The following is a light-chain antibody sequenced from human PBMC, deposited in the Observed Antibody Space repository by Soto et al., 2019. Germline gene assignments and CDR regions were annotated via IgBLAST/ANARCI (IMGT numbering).Light chain of an antibody. Sequence: EIVMTQSLATLSVSPGERATLSCRASQSVSSNLAWYQQKPGQAPRLLIYGASTRATGIPARFSGSGSGTEFTLTISSLQSEDFAVYYCHQYYTWPRTFGQGTKVDIK. J-gene: IGKJ1*01. CDR2: GAS. CDR3: HQYYTWPRT. CDR1: QSVSSN. V-gene: IGKV3-15*01.